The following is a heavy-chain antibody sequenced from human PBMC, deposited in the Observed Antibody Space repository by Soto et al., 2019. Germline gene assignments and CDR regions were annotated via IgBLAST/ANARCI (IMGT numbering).Heavy chain of an antibody. CDR3: ARVMVRKFGSGSSRPYGFDV. CDR2: ITAYNDDT. CDR1: ACTVRGYS. Sequence: APVKLDCRSSACTVRGYSLVWVVQATGQGLEWMGGITAYNDDTNYAQKFQGRVTMTTDTSTSTAYMELRSLRSDDTAVYYCARVMVRKFGSGSSRPYGFDVWGQGTTVTVSS. J-gene: IGHJ6*02. D-gene: IGHD3-10*01. V-gene: IGHV1-18*01.